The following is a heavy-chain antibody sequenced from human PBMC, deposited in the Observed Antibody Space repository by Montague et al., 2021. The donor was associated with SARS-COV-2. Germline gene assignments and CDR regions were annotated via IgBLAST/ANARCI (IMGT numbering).Heavy chain of an antibody. CDR3: ARLESSWWVFDY. V-gene: IGHV4-34*01. D-gene: IGHD2-8*02. J-gene: IGHJ4*02. Sequence: SETLSLTCAVYSGSLSGYYWSWIRQAPGKGLEWIGEINDSGDTYYNPSLTSRVTISMDTSESQFSLKMTSVTAADTAVYYCARLESSWWVFDYWGQGTLVTVSS. CDR2: INDSGDT. CDR1: SGSLSGYY.